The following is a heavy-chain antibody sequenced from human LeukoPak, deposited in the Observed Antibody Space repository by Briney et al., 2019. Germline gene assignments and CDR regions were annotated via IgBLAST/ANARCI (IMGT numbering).Heavy chain of an antibody. V-gene: IGHV3-15*01. CDR3: TTDPLHCGGDCYEYRWFDP. CDR2: IKSKTDGGTT. Sequence: PGGSLRLSCAASGFTFSNAWMSWVRQAPGKGLEWVGRIKSKTDGGTTDYAAPVKGRFTISRDDSKNTLYPQMNSLKTEDTAVYYCTTDPLHCGGDCYEYRWFDPWGQGTLVTVSS. D-gene: IGHD2-21*01. J-gene: IGHJ5*02. CDR1: GFTFSNAW.